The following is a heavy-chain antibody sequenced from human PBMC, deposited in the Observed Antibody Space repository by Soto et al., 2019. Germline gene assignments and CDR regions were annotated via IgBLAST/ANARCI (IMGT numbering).Heavy chain of an antibody. CDR2: MNPNSGNS. V-gene: IGHV1-8*01. J-gene: IGHJ4*02. D-gene: IGHD3-10*01. CDR3: ARGDYHGDY. CDR1: GYTFTTFD. Sequence: SVRVWCEAFGYTFTTFDINGVRQATGRGLEGMGWMNPNSGNSGSAQKFQGRITLTRDTSIDTAYMELTSLTSDDTAVYYCARGDYHGDYWGQGVLVTVSS.